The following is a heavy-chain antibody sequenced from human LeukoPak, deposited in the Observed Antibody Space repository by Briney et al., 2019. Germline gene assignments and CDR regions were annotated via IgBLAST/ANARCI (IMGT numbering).Heavy chain of an antibody. CDR1: GFTFSTYA. CDR3: YLQPVANNVVVPPTTE. CDR2: IRGDGATK. Sequence: GGSLRLSCAASGFTFSTYAMTWVRQAPGKGLEWVSAIRGDGATKFYADSVKGRFTISRDNSKNTLYLQMNSLRAEDTAVYYCYLQPVANNVVVPPTTEGGQGTLVTVSS. J-gene: IGHJ4*02. D-gene: IGHD2-2*01. V-gene: IGHV3-23*01.